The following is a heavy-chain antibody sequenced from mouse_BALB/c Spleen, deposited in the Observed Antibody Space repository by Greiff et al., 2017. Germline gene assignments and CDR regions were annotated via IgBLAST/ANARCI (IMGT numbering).Heavy chain of an antibody. J-gene: IGHJ3*01. CDR2: ISSGGST. CDR3: ARCGNYDWFAY. CDR1: GFTFSSYA. D-gene: IGHD2-1*01. Sequence: EVQLQESGGGLVKPGGSLKLSCAASGFTFSSYAMSWVRQTPEKRLEWVASISSGGSTYYPDSVKGRFTISRDNARNILYLQMSSLRSEDTAMYYCARCGNYDWFAYWGQGTLVTVSA. V-gene: IGHV5-6-5*01.